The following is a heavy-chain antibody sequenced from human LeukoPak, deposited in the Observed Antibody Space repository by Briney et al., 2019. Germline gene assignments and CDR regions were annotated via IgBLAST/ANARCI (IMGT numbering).Heavy chain of an antibody. D-gene: IGHD2-15*01. CDR2: IYYSGST. CDR3: ARIMQTPWGMDV. V-gene: IGHV4-59*01. Sequence: SETLSLTCAVYGGSFSGYYWSWIRQPPGKGLEWIGYIYYSGSTDYNPSLKSRVTISVDTSKNQFSLKLSSVTAADTAVYYCARIMQTPWGMDVWGQGTTVTVSS. CDR1: GGSFSGYY. J-gene: IGHJ6*02.